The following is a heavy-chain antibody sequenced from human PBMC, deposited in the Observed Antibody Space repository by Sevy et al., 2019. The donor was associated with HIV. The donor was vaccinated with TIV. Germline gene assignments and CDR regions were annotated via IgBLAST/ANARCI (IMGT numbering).Heavy chain of an antibody. CDR3: ASSTGFGELLIAPYYFDY. CDR2: INPNSGGT. Sequence: ASVKVSCKASGYTFTGYYMHWVRQAPGQGLEWMGRINPNSGGTNYGEKFQGRVTMTRDTSISTAYMELSRLRSDDTAVYYCASSTGFGELLIAPYYFDYWGQGTLVTVSS. D-gene: IGHD3-10*01. J-gene: IGHJ4*02. V-gene: IGHV1-2*06. CDR1: GYTFTGYY.